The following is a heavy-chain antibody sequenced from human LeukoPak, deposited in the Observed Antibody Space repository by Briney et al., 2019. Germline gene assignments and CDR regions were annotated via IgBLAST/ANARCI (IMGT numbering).Heavy chain of an antibody. CDR1: GFTFSSYA. J-gene: IGHJ4*02. V-gene: IGHV3-23*01. CDR3: ARFRTWGDKAFDY. CDR2: ISGSGGST. D-gene: IGHD2-21*02. Sequence: GGSLRLSCAASGFTFSSYAMSWVRQAPGKGLEWVSAISGSGGSTYYADSVKGRFTISRDNSKNTLYLQMDSLRAEDTAVYYCARFRTWGDKAFDYWGQGTLVTVSS.